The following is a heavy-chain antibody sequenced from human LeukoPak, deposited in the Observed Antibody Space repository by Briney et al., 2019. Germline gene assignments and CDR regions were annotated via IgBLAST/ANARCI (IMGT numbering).Heavy chain of an antibody. CDR2: ISWNSGSI. Sequence: GRSLRLSCAASGFTFDDYAMHWVRQAPGKGLEWVSGISWNSGSIGYADSVKGRFTISRDNAKNSLYLQMNSLRAEDTALYYCAKDSRGTDFDAFDIWGQGTMVTVSS. CDR1: GFTFDDYA. J-gene: IGHJ3*02. CDR3: AKDSRGTDFDAFDI. V-gene: IGHV3-9*01. D-gene: IGHD3-10*01.